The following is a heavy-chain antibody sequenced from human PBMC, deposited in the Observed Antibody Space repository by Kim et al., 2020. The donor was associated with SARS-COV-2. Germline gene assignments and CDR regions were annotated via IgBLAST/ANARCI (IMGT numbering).Heavy chain of an antibody. Sequence: GGSLRLSCAASGFTFSSYGMHWVRQAPGKGLEWVAVIWYDGSNKYYADSVKGRFTISRDNSKNTLYLQMNSLRAEDTAVYYCAKAMVRGVIITCLDYWGQGTLVTVSS. CDR3: AKAMVRGVIITCLDY. CDR2: IWYDGSNK. V-gene: IGHV3-33*06. J-gene: IGHJ4*02. D-gene: IGHD3-10*01. CDR1: GFTFSSYG.